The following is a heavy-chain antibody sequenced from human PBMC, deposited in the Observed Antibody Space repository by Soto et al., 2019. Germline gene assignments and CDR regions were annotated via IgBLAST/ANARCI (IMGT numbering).Heavy chain of an antibody. CDR1: GGTFSSYT. V-gene: IGHV1-69*08. D-gene: IGHD5-12*01. Sequence: QVQLVQSGAEVKKPGSSVKVSCKASGGTFSSYTTSWVRQAPGQGLEWMGRIIPILGIANYAQKFQGRVTITADKSTSTAYMELSSLRSEDTAVYYCARDPASPYSGYDSTPFDYWGQGTLVTVSS. CDR3: ARDPASPYSGYDSTPFDY. J-gene: IGHJ4*02. CDR2: IIPILGIA.